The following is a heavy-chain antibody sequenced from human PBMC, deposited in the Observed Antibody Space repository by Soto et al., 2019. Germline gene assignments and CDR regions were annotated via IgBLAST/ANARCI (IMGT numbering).Heavy chain of an antibody. J-gene: IGHJ4*02. D-gene: IGHD3-3*01. CDR2: ISWSTSSI. CDR3: GKASSSNSWSPIDY. CDR1: GFTFDDYA. V-gene: IGHV3-9*01. Sequence: GGSLRLSCVASGFTFDDYAMHWVRQIPGKGLQWVSGISWSTSSIGYGASLRGRFLTSRDNANNSLYLQMNDLRPEDTALYYCGKASSSNSWSPIDYWGQGTMVTVLL.